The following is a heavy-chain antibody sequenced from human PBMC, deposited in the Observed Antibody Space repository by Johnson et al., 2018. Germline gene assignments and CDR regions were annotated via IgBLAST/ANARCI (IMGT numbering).Heavy chain of an antibody. D-gene: IGHD6-13*01. J-gene: IGHJ4*02. CDR2: IYYSGST. Sequence: QVQLQESGPGLVKXSETXSLXCTVSGGSISSTLYYWGWLCQPPGKGLEWIGSIYYSGSTFYNPSLKSRVTISIDTSTNQFSLNLNSVTATDTAVYYCARHRSSWFLEGFDDWGQGTLVTVSS. CDR3: ARHRSSWFLEGFDD. CDR1: GGSISSTLYY. V-gene: IGHV4-39*01.